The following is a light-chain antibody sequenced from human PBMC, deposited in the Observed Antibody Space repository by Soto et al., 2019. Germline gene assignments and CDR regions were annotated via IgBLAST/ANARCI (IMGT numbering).Light chain of an antibody. J-gene: IGKJ1*01. V-gene: IGKV3-11*01. Sequence: EIVLTQSPATLSLSPGERATLSCRASQRVSNYFAWYQQQPGQAPRLLIYYASNRANGIPARFSGSGSGTDFTLTISSLEPEDFAVYYCQQPSDWPLTFGQGTKLEVK. CDR2: YAS. CDR1: QRVSNY. CDR3: QQPSDWPLT.